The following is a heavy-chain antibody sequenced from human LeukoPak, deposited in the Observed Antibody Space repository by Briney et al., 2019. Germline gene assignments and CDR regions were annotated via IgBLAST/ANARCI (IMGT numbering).Heavy chain of an antibody. Sequence: KTGGSLRLSCAASGFTFSSYSMNWVRQAPGKGLEWVSSISSSTSYIYYADSVKGRFTISRDNAKNSLYLQLNSLRAEGTAVYYCARDPKRGNLDYWGQGTLVTVSS. D-gene: IGHD3-16*01. J-gene: IGHJ4*02. V-gene: IGHV3-21*01. CDR1: GFTFSSYS. CDR2: ISSSTSYI. CDR3: ARDPKRGNLDY.